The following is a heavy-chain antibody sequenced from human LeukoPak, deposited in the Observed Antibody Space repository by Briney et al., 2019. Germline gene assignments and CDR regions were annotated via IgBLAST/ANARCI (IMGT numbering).Heavy chain of an antibody. CDR2: MNPNSGNT. D-gene: IGHD2-21*01. J-gene: IGHJ5*02. V-gene: IGHV1-8*01. CDR3: ARQAHIRPNWFEP. CDR1: GYTFTSYD. Sequence: ASVKVSCKASGYTFTSYDINWVRQATGQVLEWMGWMNPNSGNTGYAQKFQDRVTMTRNTSISTAYMELSSLRSEDTAVYYCARQAHIRPNWFEPCGRGTLVTVSS.